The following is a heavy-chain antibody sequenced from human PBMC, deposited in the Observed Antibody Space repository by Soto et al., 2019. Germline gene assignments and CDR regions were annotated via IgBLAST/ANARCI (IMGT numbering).Heavy chain of an antibody. CDR2: IFSGDNT. Sequence: ESGGGLIQPGGSLTLSCAASGFTVSGNYITWVRQPPGKGLEWVSVIFSGDNTYYSDSVKGRFTISRDNSKNTVYLQMNRLRGDDTAVYFCATGLTLPVRPSFDTWGQGTLITVSS. CDR3: ATGLTLPVRPSFDT. CDR1: GFTVSGNY. J-gene: IGHJ5*02. V-gene: IGHV3-53*01. D-gene: IGHD2-21*02.